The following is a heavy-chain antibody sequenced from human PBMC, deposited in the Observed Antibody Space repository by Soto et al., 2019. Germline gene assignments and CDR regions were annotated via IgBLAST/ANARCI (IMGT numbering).Heavy chain of an antibody. Sequence: PSETLSLTCAVYGGSFSGYYWSWIRQPPGKGLEWIGEINHSGSTNYNPSLKSRVTISVDTSKNQFSLKLSSVTAADTAVYYCARGTPLAAAGPVDDYWGQGTLVTVSS. CDR2: INHSGST. CDR3: ARGTPLAAAGPVDDY. J-gene: IGHJ4*02. CDR1: GGSFSGYY. V-gene: IGHV4-34*01. D-gene: IGHD6-13*01.